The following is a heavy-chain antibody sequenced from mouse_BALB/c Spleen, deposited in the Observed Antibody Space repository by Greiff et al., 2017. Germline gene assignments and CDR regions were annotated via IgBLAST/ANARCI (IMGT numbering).Heavy chain of an antibody. Sequence: EVQGVESGGGLVQPGGSRKLSCAASGFTFSSFGMHWVRQAPEKGLEWVAYISSGSSTIYYADTVKGRFTISRDNPKNTLFLQMTSLRSEDTAMYYCGRVGDYDYAMDYWGQGTSVTVSS. CDR2: ISSGSSTI. CDR1: GFTFSSFG. V-gene: IGHV5-17*02. J-gene: IGHJ4*01. CDR3: GRVGDYDYAMDY. D-gene: IGHD2-4*01.